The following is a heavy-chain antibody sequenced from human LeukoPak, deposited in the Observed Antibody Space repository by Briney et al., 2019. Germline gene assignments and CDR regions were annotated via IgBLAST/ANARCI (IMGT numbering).Heavy chain of an antibody. J-gene: IGHJ1*01. V-gene: IGHV4-34*01. CDR1: GESFSADY. D-gene: IGHD3-22*01. Sequence: PSETLSLTCVVYGESFSADYWRWIRQPPGKGLEWIGEINHRGSTNYNPSLKSRVTISVDTSKNQFSLRLNSVTAAGTAVYYCAYSSGYQQHSGQGTLVTVSS. CDR2: INHRGST. CDR3: AYSSGYQQH.